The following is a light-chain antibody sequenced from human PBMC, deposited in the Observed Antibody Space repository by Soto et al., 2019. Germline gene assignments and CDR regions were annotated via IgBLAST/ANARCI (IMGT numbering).Light chain of an antibody. CDR1: SSDVGGYNY. V-gene: IGLV2-14*03. CDR2: EVS. Sequence: QSALTQPASVSGSPGQSITISCTGTSSDVGGYNYVSWYQQHPGKAPKLMIYEVSNRPSGVANRFSGSKSGTTASLTISGLQAEDEAAYYCSSFTSINTWVFGGGTKVTVL. J-gene: IGLJ3*02. CDR3: SSFTSINTWV.